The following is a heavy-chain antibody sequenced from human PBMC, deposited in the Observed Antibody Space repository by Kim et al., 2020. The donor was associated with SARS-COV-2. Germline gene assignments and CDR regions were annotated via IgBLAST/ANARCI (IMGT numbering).Heavy chain of an antibody. CDR2: IDPINGDT. D-gene: IGHD3-10*01. V-gene: IGHV1-2*06. Sequence: ASVKVSCKASGYSFSAYYIHWLRQAPVQGLEWMGRIDPINGDTNSAPKFQGRVSMTGDTSISTAYLELNRLTSDDTALYFYARDREPARGTFGDFHVWGQGTKVIVA. J-gene: IGHJ3*01. CDR3: ARDREPARGTFGDFHV. CDR1: GYSFSAYY.